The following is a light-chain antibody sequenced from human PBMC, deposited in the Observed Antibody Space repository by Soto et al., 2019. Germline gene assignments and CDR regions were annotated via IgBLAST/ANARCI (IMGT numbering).Light chain of an antibody. J-gene: IGLJ1*01. CDR2: EVS. Sequence: QSALTQPASVSGSPGQSITISCTETSSDVGGYNYVSWYQQHPGKAPKLMIYEVSNRPSGVSNRFSGSKSGNTASLTISGLQAQDEADYYCSSYTGSSTPYVFGTGTKLTVL. V-gene: IGLV2-14*01. CDR3: SSYTGSSTPYV. CDR1: SSDVGGYNY.